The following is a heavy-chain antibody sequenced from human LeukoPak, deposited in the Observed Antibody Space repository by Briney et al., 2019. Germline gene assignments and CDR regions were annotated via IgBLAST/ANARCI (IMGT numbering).Heavy chain of an antibody. D-gene: IGHD3-22*01. CDR2: IIPIFGTA. J-gene: IGHJ4*02. V-gene: IGHV1-69*05. CDR1: GGTFSSYA. CDR3: AREGYYDSSGYYYGYFDY. Sequence: SVKVSCKASGGTFSSYAISWVRQAPGQGLEWMGGIIPIFGTANYAQKFQGRVTITTDESTSTAYMELSSLRSEDTAVYYCAREGYYDSSGYYYGYFDYWGPGTLVTVSS.